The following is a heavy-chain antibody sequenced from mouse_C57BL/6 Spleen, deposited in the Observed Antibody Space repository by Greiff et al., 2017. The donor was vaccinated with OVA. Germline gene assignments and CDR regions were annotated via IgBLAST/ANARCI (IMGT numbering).Heavy chain of an antibody. CDR3: ARSNAY. CDR2: IAPSDSYT. CDR1: GYTFTSYW. J-gene: IGHJ3*01. Sequence: VQLQQPGAELVKPGASVKLSCKASGYTFTSYWMQWVKQRPGQGLEWIGEIAPSDSYTNYNQKFKGKATLTVDTSSSTAYMQLSSLTSEDSAVYYCARSNAYWGQGTLVTVSA. V-gene: IGHV1-50*01.